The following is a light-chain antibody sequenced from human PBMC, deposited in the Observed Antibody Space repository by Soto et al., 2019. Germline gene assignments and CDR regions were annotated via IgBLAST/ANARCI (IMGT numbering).Light chain of an antibody. CDR3: QQCFSLPPT. CDR1: QSIDNY. J-gene: IGKJ1*01. Sequence: IQMTQSPSSLSASVGDRVTITCRASQSIDNYLSWYQQIPGKAPKLLIYAASNLQRGVPSRFGGSGSGTEFTLTISNLQPDDFAVYYCQQCFSLPPTFGHGTKVDIK. CDR2: AAS. V-gene: IGKV1-39*01.